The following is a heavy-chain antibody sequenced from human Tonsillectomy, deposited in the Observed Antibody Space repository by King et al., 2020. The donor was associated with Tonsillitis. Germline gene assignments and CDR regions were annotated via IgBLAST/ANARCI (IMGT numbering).Heavy chain of an antibody. J-gene: IGHJ4*02. Sequence: QLVQSGGGLVQPGRSLRLSCAASGFTFDDYAMHWVRQAPGKGLEWVSGISWNSGSIGYADSVKGRFTISRDNAKNSLYLQMNSLRAEDTALYYCAKNIRAIAARRFDYWGQGTLVTVSS. D-gene: IGHD6-13*01. CDR3: AKNIRAIAARRFDY. V-gene: IGHV3-9*01. CDR2: ISWNSGSI. CDR1: GFTFDDYA.